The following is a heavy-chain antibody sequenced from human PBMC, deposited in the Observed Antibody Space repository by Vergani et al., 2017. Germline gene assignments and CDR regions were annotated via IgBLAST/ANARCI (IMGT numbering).Heavy chain of an antibody. Sequence: QVQLVQSGAEVKKPGASVKVSCKVSGYTLTELSMHWVRQAPGKGLEWMGGFDPEDGETIYAQKFQGRVTMTEDTSTDTAYMELSSLRSEDTAVYYCARAYDSSGYYSRAFDIWGQGTMVTVSS. J-gene: IGHJ3*02. CDR3: ARAYDSSGYYSRAFDI. V-gene: IGHV1-24*01. D-gene: IGHD3-22*01. CDR1: GYTLTELS. CDR2: FDPEDGET.